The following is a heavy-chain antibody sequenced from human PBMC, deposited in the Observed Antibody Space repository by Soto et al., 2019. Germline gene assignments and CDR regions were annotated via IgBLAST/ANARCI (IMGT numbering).Heavy chain of an antibody. Sequence: ESGGGVVQPGTSLRLSCAASGFRFKSFVMHWVRQAPGKGLEWVAFTSYDGNNKDYGDSVKGRFTVSRDNSQNTLHLQMDFLGPEDTALYYCARWGTTGGFDLWGQGALVSVSS. CDR2: TSYDGNNK. CDR1: GFRFKSFV. V-gene: IGHV3-30*19. J-gene: IGHJ4*02. D-gene: IGHD3-16*01. CDR3: ARWGTTGGFDL.